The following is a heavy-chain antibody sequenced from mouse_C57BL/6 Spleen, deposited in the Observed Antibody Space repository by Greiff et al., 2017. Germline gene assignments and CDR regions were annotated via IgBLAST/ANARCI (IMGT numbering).Heavy chain of an antibody. CDR3: ERTDYDYDSFWYFDV. V-gene: IGHV1-18*01. CDR2: INPNDGGT. D-gene: IGHD2-4*01. J-gene: IGHJ1*03. Sequence: EVQLQQSGPELVKPGASVKIPCKASGYTFTDYNMDWVKQSHGKSLEWIGDINPNDGGTNYNQKFKGKATLTVDTSSSTAYMELRSLTSEDTAVYYCERTDYDYDSFWYFDVWGTGTTVTVSS. CDR1: GYTFTDYN.